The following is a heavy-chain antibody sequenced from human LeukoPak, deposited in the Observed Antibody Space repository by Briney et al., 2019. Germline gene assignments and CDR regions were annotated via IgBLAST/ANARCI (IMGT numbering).Heavy chain of an antibody. J-gene: IGHJ4*02. Sequence: ASVKVSCKASGYTFTGYYMHWVRQAPGQGLEWMEWINPDSGGTNYAQKFQGRVTMTRDTSISTAYMELSRLRSDDTAVYYCARGGGSTRSFDYWGQGTLVTVSS. V-gene: IGHV1-2*02. CDR1: GYTFTGYY. D-gene: IGHD6-13*01. CDR2: INPDSGGT. CDR3: ARGGGSTRSFDY.